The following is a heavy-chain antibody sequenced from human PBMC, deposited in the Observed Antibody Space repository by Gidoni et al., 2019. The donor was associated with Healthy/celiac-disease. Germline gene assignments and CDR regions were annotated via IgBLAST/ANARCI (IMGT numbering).Heavy chain of an antibody. Sequence: EVQLVESGGGLIQPGGSLRLSCAASVFTVSSNYMSWVRQAPGKGREWVSVISSGGSTYYADSVKGRFTISRDNSKNTLYLQRNSLRAEDTAVYYCATGTYSSGWFDYWGQGTLVTVSS. J-gene: IGHJ4*02. CDR2: ISSGGST. CDR3: ATGTYSSGWFDY. D-gene: IGHD6-19*01. V-gene: IGHV3-53*01. CDR1: VFTVSSNY.